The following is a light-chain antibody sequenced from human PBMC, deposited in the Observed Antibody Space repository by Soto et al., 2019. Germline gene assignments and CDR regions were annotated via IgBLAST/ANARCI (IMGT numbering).Light chain of an antibody. CDR3: SSYAGSNNLV. V-gene: IGLV2-8*01. Sequence: QPVLTQPPSASGSPGQSVTISCTGTSFDVGGYNYVSWYQQHPGKAPKLMIYEVTKRPSGVPDRFSGSKSGNTASLTVSGLQAEDEADYYCSSYAGSNNLVFGGGTKLTVL. CDR1: SFDVGGYNY. CDR2: EVT. J-gene: IGLJ3*02.